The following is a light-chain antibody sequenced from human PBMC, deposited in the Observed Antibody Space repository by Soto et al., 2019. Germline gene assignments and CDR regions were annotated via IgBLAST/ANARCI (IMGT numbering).Light chain of an antibody. CDR2: GAS. V-gene: IGKV3D-15*01. J-gene: IGKJ5*01. Sequence: VIGQAPVTLSVPPGARATLSWMASQFVSSNLAWYQQKPGQAHRLIIYGASTRATGIPARFSGSGSGTEFTLTISNLQSEDFAVYFCQKYHNWPQITGGQGKQREIK. CDR1: QFVSSN. CDR3: QKYHNWPQIT.